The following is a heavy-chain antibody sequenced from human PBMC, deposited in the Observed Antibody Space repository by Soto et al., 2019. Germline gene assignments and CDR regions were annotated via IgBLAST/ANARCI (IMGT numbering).Heavy chain of an antibody. CDR3: ARSIEAASGYYFDY. V-gene: IGHV3-11*03. D-gene: IGHD6-13*01. CDR2: VSSRSAYT. J-gene: IGHJ4*02. Sequence: GGSLRLSCAASGFTFSDYYMSWIRQAPGKGLEWVSYVSSRSAYTNYADSVNGRFTISRDNAKNSLYLQMHSLRAEDTAVYYCARSIEAASGYYFDYWGQGSLVTVSS. CDR1: GFTFSDYY.